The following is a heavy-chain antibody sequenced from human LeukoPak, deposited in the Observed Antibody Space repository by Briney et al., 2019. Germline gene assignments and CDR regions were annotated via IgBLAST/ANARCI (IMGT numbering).Heavy chain of an antibody. CDR2: ISGNSQTI. CDR1: GFIYDSYT. CDR3: AKGSIAAAGV. Sequence: RTGGSLRLSCATSGFIYDSYTMNWVRQTPGKGLEWVSSISGNSQTISCADSIKGRFTVSRDNAKKSLHLQMTSLRVDDTAVYYCAKGSIAAAGVWGQGTLVTVSS. D-gene: IGHD6-13*01. J-gene: IGHJ4*02. V-gene: IGHV3-48*01.